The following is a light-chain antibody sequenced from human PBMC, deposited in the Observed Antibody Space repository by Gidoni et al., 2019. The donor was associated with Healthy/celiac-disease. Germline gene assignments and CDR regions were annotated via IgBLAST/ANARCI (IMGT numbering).Light chain of an antibody. Sequence: SYALTPPPSVSVPPGQTASITCSGDKLGDKYACWYQQKPGQSPVLVIYQDSKRPSGIPERFSGSNSGNTATLTISGTQAMDEADYYCQAWDSSTAEVFGGGTKLTVL. CDR1: KLGDKY. J-gene: IGLJ2*01. V-gene: IGLV3-1*01. CDR3: QAWDSSTAEV. CDR2: QDS.